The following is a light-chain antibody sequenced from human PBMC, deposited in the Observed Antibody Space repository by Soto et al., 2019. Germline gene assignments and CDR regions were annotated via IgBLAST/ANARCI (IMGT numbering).Light chain of an antibody. CDR3: QQYNRYPIT. Sequence: IITCLASQDITTYIAWYQQKSGRPTKVLIYAASTLEGGVPSRFSGSGSGTEFILTISSLQPEDFATYYCQQYNRYPITFGEGTKVDIK. CDR1: QDITTY. CDR2: AAS. J-gene: IGKJ4*01. V-gene: IGKV1-9*01.